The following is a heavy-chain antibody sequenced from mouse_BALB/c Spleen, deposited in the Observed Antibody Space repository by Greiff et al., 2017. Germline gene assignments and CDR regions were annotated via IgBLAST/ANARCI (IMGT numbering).Heavy chain of an antibody. CDR3: AGEGYGSSYGFAY. Sequence: QLQQSGAELVRPGSSVKISCKASGYAFSSYWMNWVKQRPGQGLEWIGQIYPGDGDTNYNGKFKGKATLTADKSSSTAYMQLSSLTSEDSAVYFCAGEGYGSSYGFAYWGQGTLVTVSA. CDR2: IYPGDGDT. CDR1: GYAFSSYW. J-gene: IGHJ3*01. D-gene: IGHD1-1*01. V-gene: IGHV1-80*01.